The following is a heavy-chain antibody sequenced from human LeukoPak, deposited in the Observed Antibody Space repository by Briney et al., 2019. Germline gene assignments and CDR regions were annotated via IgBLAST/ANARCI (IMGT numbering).Heavy chain of an antibody. J-gene: IGHJ4*02. D-gene: IGHD6-19*01. CDR1: GYTFTSYA. CDR3: ARGSGSSGWYGPLGY. CDR2: INAGNGNT. Sequence: ASVKVSCKASGYTFTSYAMHWVRQAPGQRLEWMGWINAGNGNTKYSQKFQGRVTITRDTSASTAYMELSSLRSEDTAVYYCARGSGSSGWYGPLGYWGQGTLVTVSS. V-gene: IGHV1-3*01.